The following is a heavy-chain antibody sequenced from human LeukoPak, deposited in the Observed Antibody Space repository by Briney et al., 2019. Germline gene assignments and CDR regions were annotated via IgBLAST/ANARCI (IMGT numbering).Heavy chain of an antibody. CDR1: GGSISSSSYY. Sequence: KPSETLSLTCTVSGGSISSSSYYWGWIRQPPGKGLEWIGSIYYSGSTYYNPSLKSRVTISVDPSKNQFSLKLSSVTAADTAVYYCARHSGYSYGYAYYYYYMDVWGRGTLVTVSS. D-gene: IGHD5-18*01. V-gene: IGHV4-39*01. J-gene: IGHJ6*03. CDR3: ARHSGYSYGYAYYYYYMDV. CDR2: IYYSGST.